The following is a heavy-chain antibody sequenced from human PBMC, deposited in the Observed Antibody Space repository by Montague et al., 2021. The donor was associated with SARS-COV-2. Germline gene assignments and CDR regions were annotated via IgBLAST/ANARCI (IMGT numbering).Heavy chain of an antibody. CDR3: ARGGYGGWTGYYFDY. Sequence: SETLSLTCAVSGGSISSSNWWSWVRQPPGKGLEWIGEIHHSGSTNYNPSLKSRVTMSVDRSKNHFSLRLSTVTAADTAMYYYARGGYGGWTGYYFDYWGQGTLVTVSS. D-gene: IGHD4/OR15-4a*01. CDR2: IHHSGST. CDR1: GGSISSSNW. V-gene: IGHV4-4*02. J-gene: IGHJ4*02.